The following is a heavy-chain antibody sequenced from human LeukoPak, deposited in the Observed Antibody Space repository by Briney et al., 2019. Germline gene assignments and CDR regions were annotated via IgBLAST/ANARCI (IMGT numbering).Heavy chain of an antibody. D-gene: IGHD5-24*01. CDR1: GYTDSTNY. CDR2: LYNRGTP. CDR3: AGRLRGGFNADAFDM. J-gene: IGHJ3*02. V-gene: IGHV3-53*01. Sequence: GRSLRLSHAASGYTDSTNYLSWVPQAPGKALEWVSVLYNRGTPHHADSVKGRFTIYSDNSKNTGYLQMNSLRAEDTDVYYCAGRLRGGFNADAFDMWGQGTTVSVSS.